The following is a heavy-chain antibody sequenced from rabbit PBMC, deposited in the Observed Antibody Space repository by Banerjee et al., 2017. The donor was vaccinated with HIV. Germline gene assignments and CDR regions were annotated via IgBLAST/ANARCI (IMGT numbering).Heavy chain of an antibody. D-gene: IGHD6-1*01. Sequence: QEQLEESGGDLVKPEGSLTLTCTASGFSFSSSYYMCWVRQAPGKGLELIACIYTGDGNTYYASWAKGRFPISKTSSTTVTLQMTSLTAADTATYFCARGYGGYAGYGYATFNLWGQGTLVTVS. J-gene: IGHJ4*01. V-gene: IGHV1S45*01. CDR1: GFSFSSSYY. CDR2: IYTGDGNT. CDR3: ARGYGGYAGYGYATFNL.